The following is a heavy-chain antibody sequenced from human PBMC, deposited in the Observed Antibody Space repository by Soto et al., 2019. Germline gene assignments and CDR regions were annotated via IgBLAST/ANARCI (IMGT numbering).Heavy chain of an antibody. J-gene: IGHJ6*02. V-gene: IGHV3-21*01. Sequence: GGSLRLSCAASGFTFSSYTINWVRQAPGKGLEWVSSISSSSPYMYYADSVKGRFTISRDNAKNSLYLQMNSLRAEDTAVYYCARRSGMDVWGQGTTVTVSS. CDR2: ISSSSPYM. CDR1: GFTFSSYT. CDR3: ARRSGMDV.